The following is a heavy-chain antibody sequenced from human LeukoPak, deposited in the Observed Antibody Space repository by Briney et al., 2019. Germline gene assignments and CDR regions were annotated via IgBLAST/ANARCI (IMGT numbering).Heavy chain of an antibody. Sequence: GETLILSCAASGFTFSSYGMSWVRQAPGKGLEWVSTISGSGDSTYYADSVKGRFTISRDNAKNSLYLQMNSLRAEDTALYHCARERVLIQLWTQVKGNYMDVWGKGTTVTISS. CDR1: GFTFSSYG. CDR2: ISGSGDST. D-gene: IGHD5-18*01. J-gene: IGHJ6*03. CDR3: ARERVLIQLWTQVKGNYMDV. V-gene: IGHV3-23*01.